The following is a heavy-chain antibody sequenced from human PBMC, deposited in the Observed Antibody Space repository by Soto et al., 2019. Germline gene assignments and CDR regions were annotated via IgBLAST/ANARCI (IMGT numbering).Heavy chain of an antibody. CDR3: ASPKIAFYNWFDP. CDR1: GGSISSSSYY. J-gene: IGHJ5*02. CDR2: IYYSGST. V-gene: IGHV4-39*01. Sequence: QLQLQESGPGLVKPSETLSLTCTVSGGSISSSSYYWGWIRQPPGKGLEWIGSIYYSGSTYYNPSLKRRVTISVDTSKNQFSLKLSSVTAADTAVYYCASPKIAFYNWFDPWGQGTLVTVS. D-gene: IGHD3-3*02.